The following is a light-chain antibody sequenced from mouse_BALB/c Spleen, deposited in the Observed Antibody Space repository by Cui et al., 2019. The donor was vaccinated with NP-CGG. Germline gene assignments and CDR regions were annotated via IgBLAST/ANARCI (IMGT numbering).Light chain of an antibody. J-gene: IGLJ1*01. Sequence: QAVVTPDSAVTTSPGETVKLTRRPSTGTVTTSNYANWVQEKPDHLFTGLIGGTNNRAPGVPARFSGSLIGDKAALTITGAQTEDEAIYFCALWYSNHWVFGGGTKLTVL. V-gene: IGLV1*01. CDR3: ALWYSNHWV. CDR2: GTN. CDR1: TGTVTTSNY.